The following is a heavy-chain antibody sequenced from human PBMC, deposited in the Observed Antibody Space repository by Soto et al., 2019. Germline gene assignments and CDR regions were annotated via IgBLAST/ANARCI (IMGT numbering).Heavy chain of an antibody. Sequence: QVQLVESGGGVVQPGRSLRLSCAASGFTFSSYGMHWVRQAPGKGLEWVAVIWYDGSNKYYADSVKGRFTISRDNSKNTLYLQMNSLRAEDTAVYYCVRGAGTTGTTGTAFDIWGQGTMVTVSS. CDR1: GFTFSSYG. D-gene: IGHD1-1*01. V-gene: IGHV3-33*01. CDR3: VRGAGTTGTTGTAFDI. J-gene: IGHJ3*02. CDR2: IWYDGSNK.